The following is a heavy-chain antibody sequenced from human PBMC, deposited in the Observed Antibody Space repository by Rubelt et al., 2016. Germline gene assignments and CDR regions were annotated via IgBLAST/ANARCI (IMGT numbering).Heavy chain of an antibody. J-gene: IGHJ4*02. CDR1: GGSFSVYY. V-gene: IGHV4-34*01. D-gene: IGHD5-18*01. CDR2: INHSGST. Sequence: QLQLQESGPGLVKPSETLSLPCAVYGGSFSVYYWSWIRQPPGKGLEWIGEINHSGSTNYNPSLKSLDTISGDTSKNQCSLRLSSVAVEDTAVYYCARGRQLWEYWGQGSLVTVSS. CDR3: ARGRQLWEY.